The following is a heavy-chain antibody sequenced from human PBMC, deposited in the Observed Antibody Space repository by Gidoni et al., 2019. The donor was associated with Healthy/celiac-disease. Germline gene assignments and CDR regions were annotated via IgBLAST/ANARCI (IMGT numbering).Heavy chain of an antibody. CDR1: GYTFTSYY. J-gene: IGHJ3*02. Sequence: QVQLVQSGAEVKKPGASVTVSCKASGYTFTSYYMHWVRQAPGQGLEWMGIINPSGGSTSYAQKFQGRVTMTRDTSTSTVYMELSSLRSEDTAVYYCARIGYCSSTSCYAFDIWGQGTMVTVSS. CDR3: ARIGYCSSTSCYAFDI. D-gene: IGHD2-2*01. V-gene: IGHV1-46*03. CDR2: INPSGGST.